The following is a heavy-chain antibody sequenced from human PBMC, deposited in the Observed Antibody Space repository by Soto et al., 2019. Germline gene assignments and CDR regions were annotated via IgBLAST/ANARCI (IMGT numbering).Heavy chain of an antibody. CDR3: ARHSSSGSPYDY. Sequence: SETLSLTCTVSGGSISSYYWSWIRQPPGKGLEWIGYIYYSGSTNYNPSLKSRVTISVDTSKNQFSLKLSSVTAADTAVYYCARHSSSGSPYDYWGQGTLVNVSS. V-gene: IGHV4-59*08. CDR1: GGSISSYY. CDR2: IYYSGST. J-gene: IGHJ4*02. D-gene: IGHD3-10*01.